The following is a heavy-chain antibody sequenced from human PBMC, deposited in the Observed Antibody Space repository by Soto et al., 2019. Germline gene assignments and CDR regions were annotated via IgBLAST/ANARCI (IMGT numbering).Heavy chain of an antibody. D-gene: IGHD2-2*01. V-gene: IGHV3-23*01. CDR2: ISGSGGST. J-gene: IGHJ4*02. CDR3: AKCFSSTSCYLDFDY. Sequence: GGSLRLSCAASGFTFSSYAMSWVRQAPGKGLEWVSAISGSGGSTYYADSVKGRFTISRDNSKNTLYLQMNSLRAEDTAVYYCAKCFSSTSCYLDFDYWGQGTLVTVSS. CDR1: GFTFSSYA.